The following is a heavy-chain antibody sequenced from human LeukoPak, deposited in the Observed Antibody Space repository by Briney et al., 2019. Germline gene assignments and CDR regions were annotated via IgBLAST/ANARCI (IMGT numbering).Heavy chain of an antibody. J-gene: IGHJ6*03. Sequence: PSETLSLTCTVSGGSISSGSYYWSWIRQPAGKGLEWIGRIYTSGSTNYNPSLKSRVTISVDTSKNQFSLKLSSVTAADTAVYYCAGSTPRYYYMDVWGKGTTVTVSS. V-gene: IGHV4-61*02. CDR3: AGSTPRYYYMDV. CDR1: GGSISSGSYY. D-gene: IGHD2-2*01. CDR2: IYTSGST.